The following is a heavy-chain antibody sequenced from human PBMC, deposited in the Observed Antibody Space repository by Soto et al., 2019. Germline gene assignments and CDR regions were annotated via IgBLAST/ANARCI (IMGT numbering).Heavy chain of an antibody. CDR2: VYYRGRS. CDR3: VCQRTTGLTQAYFDY. Sequence: SETLSLTCTVSGGSVTNSSYYWGWIRQSPGKGLEWIGSVYYRGRSYSKSSVKSRVTISVDTSKNQFSLNFNSVTASDTALYYCVCQRTTGLTQAYFDYWGPGALVLVSA. D-gene: IGHD1-20*01. CDR1: GGSVTNSSYY. J-gene: IGHJ4*02. V-gene: IGHV4-39*01.